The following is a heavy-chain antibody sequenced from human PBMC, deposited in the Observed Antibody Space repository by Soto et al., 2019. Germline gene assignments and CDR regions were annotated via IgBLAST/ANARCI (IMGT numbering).Heavy chain of an antibody. J-gene: IGHJ5*02. CDR1: GGSISSSSYY. CDR2: IYYSGST. V-gene: IGHV4-39*01. D-gene: IGHD4-17*01. Sequence: PSETLSLTCTVSGGSISSSSYYWGWIRQPPGKGLEWIGSIYYSGSTYYNPSLKSRVTISVDTSKNQFSLKLSSVTAADTAVYYCARQVPTGDYVFVVFRFGGSWFDPWGQGTLVTVSS. CDR3: ARQVPTGDYVFVVFRFGGSWFDP.